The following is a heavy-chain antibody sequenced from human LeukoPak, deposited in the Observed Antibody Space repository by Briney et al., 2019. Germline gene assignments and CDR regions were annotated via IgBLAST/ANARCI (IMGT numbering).Heavy chain of an antibody. D-gene: IGHD3-16*01. CDR3: TTEGGVWGYHALDI. J-gene: IGHJ3*02. CDR1: GFTFSDAW. Sequence: GGSLRLSCAASGFTFSDAWMSWVRQAPGKGLEWVGRVKSKTKGGTTDYAAPVKGRFTISRDDSKNTLYLQMNSLKTEDTAVYYCTTEGGVWGYHALDIWGQGTTVTVSS. CDR2: VKSKTKGGTT. V-gene: IGHV3-15*01.